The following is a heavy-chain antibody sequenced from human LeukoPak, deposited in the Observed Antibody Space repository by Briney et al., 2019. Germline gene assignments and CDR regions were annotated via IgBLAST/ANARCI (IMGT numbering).Heavy chain of an antibody. D-gene: IGHD2-15*01. CDR1: GGTFSSYA. Sequence: ASVKVSCKASGGTFSSYAISWVRQAPGQGLEWMGWISAYNGNTNYAQKLQGRVTMTTDTSTSTAYMELRSLRSDDTAVYYCARERIDCSGGSCYFIYYYGMDVWGQGTTVTVSS. CDR2: ISAYNGNT. J-gene: IGHJ6*02. V-gene: IGHV1-18*01. CDR3: ARERIDCSGGSCYFIYYYGMDV.